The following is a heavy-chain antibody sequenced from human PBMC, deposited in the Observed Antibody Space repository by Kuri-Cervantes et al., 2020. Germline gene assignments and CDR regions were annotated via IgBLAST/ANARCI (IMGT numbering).Heavy chain of an antibody. CDR1: GFTFDDYA. CDR3: TRDPTGYRYFDY. D-gene: IGHD6-13*01. CDR2: ISWNSGSI. V-gene: IGHV3-9*01. J-gene: IGHJ4*02. Sequence: SLKISCAASGFTFDDYAMHWVRQAPGKGLEWVSGISWNSGSIGYADSVKGRFTISRDNSKNTLSLQMNSLRAEDTAVYYCTRDPTGYRYFDYWGQGTLVTVSS.